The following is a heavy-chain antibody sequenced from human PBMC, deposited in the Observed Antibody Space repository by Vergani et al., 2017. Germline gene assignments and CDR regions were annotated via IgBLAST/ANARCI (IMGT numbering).Heavy chain of an antibody. CDR2: ISYDGSNK. V-gene: IGHV3-30*18. CDR1: GFTFSSYG. Sequence: QVQLVESGGGVVQPGRSLRLSCAASGFTFSSYGMHWVRQAPGKGLEWVAVISYDGSNKYYADSVKGRFTNSRDNSKNTLYLQMNSLGAEDTAVYYCAKDSSGWGGGFDLWGRGTLVTVSS. J-gene: IGHJ2*01. D-gene: IGHD6-19*01. CDR3: AKDSSGWGGGFDL.